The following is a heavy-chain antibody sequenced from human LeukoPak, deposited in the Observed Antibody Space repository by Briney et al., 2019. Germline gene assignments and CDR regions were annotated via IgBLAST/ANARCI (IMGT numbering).Heavy chain of an antibody. CDR3: AKFSSPTYYYDSSGYRDFDY. D-gene: IGHD3-22*01. CDR1: GFTFSSYG. CDR2: IRYDGSNK. J-gene: IGHJ4*02. V-gene: IGHV3-30*02. Sequence: GGSLRLSCAASGFTFSSYGMHWVRQAPGKGLEWVAFIRYDGSNKYYADSVKGRFTISRDNSKNTLYLQMNSLRAEDTAVYYCAKFSSPTYYYDSSGYRDFDYWGQGTLVTVSS.